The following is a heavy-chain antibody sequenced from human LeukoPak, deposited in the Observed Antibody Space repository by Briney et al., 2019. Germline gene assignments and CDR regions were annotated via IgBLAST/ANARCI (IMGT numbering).Heavy chain of an antibody. D-gene: IGHD3-10*01. CDR3: ARDGGLYSVVRGADYNCFDY. Sequence: GGSLRLSCAASGFTFSNAWMSWVRQAPGKGLEWVGRIKSKTDGGTTDYAAPVKGRFTISRDDSKNTLYLQMNSLRPEDTAVYYCARDGGLYSVVRGADYNCFDYWGQGTQVTVSS. J-gene: IGHJ4*02. CDR1: GFTFSNAW. V-gene: IGHV3-15*01. CDR2: IKSKTDGGTT.